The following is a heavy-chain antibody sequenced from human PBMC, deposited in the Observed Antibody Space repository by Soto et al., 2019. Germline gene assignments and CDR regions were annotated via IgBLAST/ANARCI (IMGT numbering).Heavy chain of an antibody. J-gene: IGHJ4*02. CDR3: ARVGPAHYYDSSGYYSPLDY. CDR1: GDTFSSYA. V-gene: IGHV1-69*01. CDR2: IIPMFGTA. D-gene: IGHD3-22*01. Sequence: QVQLVQSGAEVKKPGSSVKVSCKASGDTFSSYAINWVRQAPGQGLEWMGGIIPMFGTANYAQKFKGRVTITASESTSAVYMELSSLRSEDTAVYYCARVGPAHYYDSSGYYSPLDYWGQGNLVTVSS.